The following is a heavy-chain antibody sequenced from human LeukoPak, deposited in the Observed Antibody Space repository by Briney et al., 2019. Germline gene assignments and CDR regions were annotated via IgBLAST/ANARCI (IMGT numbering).Heavy chain of an antibody. V-gene: IGHV4-31*03. CDR2: IYYSGGT. D-gene: IGHD2-2*01. Sequence: SQTLSLTCTVSGGSISSGGYYWSWIRQHPGKGLESIGSIYYSGGTYYNPSLKSRVTISVDTSKNQFSLKLSSVTAADTAVYYCAREGPGYCSSTSCLDAFDIWGQGTMVTVSS. CDR1: GGSISSGGYY. J-gene: IGHJ3*02. CDR3: AREGPGYCSSTSCLDAFDI.